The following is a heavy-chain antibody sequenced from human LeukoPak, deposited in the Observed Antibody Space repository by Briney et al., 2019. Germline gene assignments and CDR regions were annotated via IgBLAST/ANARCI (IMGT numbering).Heavy chain of an antibody. CDR1: GFTFSGSA. J-gene: IGHJ4*02. V-gene: IGHV3-73*01. D-gene: IGHD1-26*01. Sequence: HPGGSLRLSCAASGFTFSGSAMHWVRQASGKGLEWVGRIRSKANNYATAYAASVKGRFTISRDDSKSTAYLQMNSLKTEDTAVYFCAGSGSYPFDYWGQGTLVTVSS. CDR2: IRSKANNYAT. CDR3: AGSGSYPFDY.